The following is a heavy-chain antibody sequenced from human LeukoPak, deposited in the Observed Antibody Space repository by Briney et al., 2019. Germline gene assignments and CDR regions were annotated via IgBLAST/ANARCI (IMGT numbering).Heavy chain of an antibody. CDR2: INHSGST. CDR1: GQSFSGYY. Sequence: PSETLSLTCAVYGQSFSGYYWRWIRQPPGKGLEWIGEINHSGSTNYNPSLKSRVTISVDTSKNQFSLKLSSVTAADTAVYYCAELLYYDYVWGSYRPKVVDYWGQGTLVTVSS. CDR3: AELLYYDYVWGSYRPKVVDY. V-gene: IGHV4-34*01. D-gene: IGHD3-16*02. J-gene: IGHJ4*02.